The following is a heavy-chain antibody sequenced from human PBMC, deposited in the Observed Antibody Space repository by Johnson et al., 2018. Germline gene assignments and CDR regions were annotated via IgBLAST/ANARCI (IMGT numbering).Heavy chain of an antibody. D-gene: IGHD5-24*01. V-gene: IGHV3-30*18. CDR2: ISYDGNEK. Sequence: QVQLVQSGGRVVHPGGSLRLSCAASGFIFSDYGMHWVRQAPGQGLEWVAVISYDGNEKFYADSVKGRFTISRDKSTDTLYLQMHSLIPEDTAVYYCAKEVHQWLLYHYGLDVWGQGTTVAVSS. CDR1: GFIFSDYG. CDR3: AKEVHQWLLYHYGLDV. J-gene: IGHJ6*02.